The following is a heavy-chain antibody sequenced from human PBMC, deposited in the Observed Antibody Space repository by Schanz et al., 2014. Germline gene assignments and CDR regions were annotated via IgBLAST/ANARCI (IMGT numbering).Heavy chain of an antibody. CDR3: ARDAAQSCIGPSCVEYFQH. V-gene: IGHV3-9*01. CDR1: GFRFDDYA. CDR2: MSWNAGSL. D-gene: IGHD2-2*01. J-gene: IGHJ1*01. Sequence: EVQLVESGGGLVQPGRSLRLSCVASGFRFDDYAMHWVRQAPGKGLEWVSGMSWNAGSLGYGDSVKGRFTISRDNAKNSLYLQMNSLRAEDTALYYCARDAAQSCIGPSCVEYFQHWGQGTLVTVSS.